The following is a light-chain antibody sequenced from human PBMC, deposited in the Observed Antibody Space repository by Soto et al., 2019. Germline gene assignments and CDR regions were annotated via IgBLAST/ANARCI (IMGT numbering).Light chain of an antibody. V-gene: IGLV2-14*01. CDR3: SSYTSSRTLV. CDR1: SSDVGGYYY. J-gene: IGLJ1*01. Sequence: QSALTQPASVSGSPGQSITISCTGTSSDVGGYYYVSWYQQRPGKAPKLMIYEVSNRPSGLSNRFSGSKSGNTASLTISGLQSEDEADYYCSSYTSSRTLVFGTGTKVTVL. CDR2: EVS.